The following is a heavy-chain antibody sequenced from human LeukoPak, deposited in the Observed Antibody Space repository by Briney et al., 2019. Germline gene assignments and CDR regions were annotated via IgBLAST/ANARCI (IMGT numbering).Heavy chain of an antibody. CDR2: IYHSGST. CDR3: ARQRDGYNCDY. V-gene: IGHV4-38-2*01. J-gene: IGHJ4*02. Sequence: PSETLSLICAVSGYSISSGYYWGWIRQPPGKGLEWIGSIYHSGSTYYNPSLKSRVTISVDTSKDQFSLKLSSVTAADTAVYYCARQRDGYNCDYWGQGTLVTVSS. D-gene: IGHD5-24*01. CDR1: GYSISSGYY.